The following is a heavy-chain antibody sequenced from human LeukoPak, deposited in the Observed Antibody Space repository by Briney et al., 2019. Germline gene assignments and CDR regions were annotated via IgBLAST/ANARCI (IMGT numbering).Heavy chain of an antibody. J-gene: IGHJ3*02. V-gene: IGHV3-23*01. CDR1: GFTFSSYG. CDR2: ISGSGGST. D-gene: IGHD3-22*01. CDR3: AQDSPPSYYYDSSGPYDAFDI. Sequence: GGSLRLSCAASGFTFSSYGMSWVRQAPGKGLEWVSAISGSGGSTYYADSVKGRFTISRDNSMNTLYLQMNSLRAEDTAVYYCAQDSPPSYYYDSSGPYDAFDIWGQGTMVTVSS.